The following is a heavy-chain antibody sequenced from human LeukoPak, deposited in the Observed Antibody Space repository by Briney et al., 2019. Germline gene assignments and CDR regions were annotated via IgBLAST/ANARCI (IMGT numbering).Heavy chain of an antibody. CDR3: SSHSSGSPYYFHY. J-gene: IGHJ4*02. V-gene: IGHV4-59*01. D-gene: IGHD3-10*01. CDR1: GGSISSYY. Sequence: SETLSLTCTVSGGSISSYYWSWIRQPPGKGLEWIGYIYYSGSTNYNPSLKSRVTISVDTSKNQFSLKLSSVTAADTAVYYCSSHSSGSPYYFHYGGQGTLVTVSS. CDR2: IYYSGST.